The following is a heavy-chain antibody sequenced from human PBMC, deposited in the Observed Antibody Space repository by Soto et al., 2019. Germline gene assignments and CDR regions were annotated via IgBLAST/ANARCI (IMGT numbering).Heavy chain of an antibody. D-gene: IGHD4-17*01. CDR2: MNPDGTKN. V-gene: IGHV3-7*04. CDR1: GFTFGGSW. J-gene: IGHJ4*02. Sequence: GGSLRLSCIASGFTFGGSWMAWVRQAPGEGLEWVALMNPDGTKNVYVDSVRGRFTISRDNAKNSVYLQMNGLRDEDTAVYYCARDPDHGALDYWGRGTLVTVS. CDR3: ARDPDHGALDY.